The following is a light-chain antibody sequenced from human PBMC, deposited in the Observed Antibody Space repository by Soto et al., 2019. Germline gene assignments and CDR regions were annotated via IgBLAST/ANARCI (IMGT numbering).Light chain of an antibody. CDR1: QNVDNN. Sequence: EIVMTQSPATLSVSPGERVTLSCRASQNVDNNLAWYQQTPGQPPRLLIYGASTRANGIPARFSGSGSGTEFTLTISSLQSEDFAVYCCQQYNNWPPLTFGGGTKVEIK. V-gene: IGKV3D-15*01. CDR2: GAS. J-gene: IGKJ4*01. CDR3: QQYNNWPPLT.